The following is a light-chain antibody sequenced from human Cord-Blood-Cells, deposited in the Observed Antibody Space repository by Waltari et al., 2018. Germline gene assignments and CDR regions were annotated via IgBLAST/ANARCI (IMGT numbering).Light chain of an antibody. J-gene: IGLJ1*01. CDR2: DVS. CDR3: CSYAGSYV. CDR1: SSDVGGSNY. V-gene: IGLV2-11*01. Sequence: QSALTQPRSVSGSPGPSVTISCPGPSSDVGGSNYVSWYQQHPGKAPKLMIYDVSKRPSGVPDRFSDSKSGNTASLTISGLQAEDEADYYCCSYAGSYVFGTGTKVTVL.